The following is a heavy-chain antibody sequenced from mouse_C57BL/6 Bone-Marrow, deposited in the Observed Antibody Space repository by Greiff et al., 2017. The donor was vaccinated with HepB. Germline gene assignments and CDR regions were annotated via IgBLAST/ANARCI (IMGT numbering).Heavy chain of an antibody. D-gene: IGHD2-5*01. V-gene: IGHV1-52*01. J-gene: IGHJ4*01. CDR2: IDPSDSET. Sequence: QVQLQQPGAELVRPGSSVKLSCKASGYTFTSYWMHWVKQRPIQGLEWIGNIDPSDSETHYNQKFKDKATLTVDKSSSTAYMKLSSLTSEDSAVYYCASRHFYSNYSCAMDDWGQGTSVTVSS. CDR1: GYTFTSYW. CDR3: ASRHFYSNYSCAMDD.